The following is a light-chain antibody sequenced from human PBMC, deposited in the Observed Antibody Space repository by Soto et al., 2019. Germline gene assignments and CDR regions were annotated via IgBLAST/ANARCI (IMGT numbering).Light chain of an antibody. CDR2: QDS. CDR3: LAWDSSTVV. CDR1: KLGDKY. J-gene: IGLJ2*01. Sequence: SYELTQPPSVSVSPGQTASITCSGDKLGDKYACWYQQKPGQSPVLVIYQDSKRPSGIPERFSGSNSGNTATLTISGTQAMDEADYYCLAWDSSTVVFFGGPKLTVL. V-gene: IGLV3-1*01.